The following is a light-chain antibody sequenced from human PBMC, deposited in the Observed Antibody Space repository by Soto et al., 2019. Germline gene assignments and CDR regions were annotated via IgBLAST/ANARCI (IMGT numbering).Light chain of an antibody. Sequence: QSVLTHPPSVSGAPGQSVTISCTGSNSNIGAGYDVHWYQQPPGTAPKLLIHGNSYRPSGVPDRFSGSKSGTSASLAITGLQADDEADYYCQSYDSSLGDRIFGGGTKVTVL. CDR2: GNS. V-gene: IGLV1-40*01. CDR1: NSNIGAGYD. J-gene: IGLJ2*01. CDR3: QSYDSSLGDRI.